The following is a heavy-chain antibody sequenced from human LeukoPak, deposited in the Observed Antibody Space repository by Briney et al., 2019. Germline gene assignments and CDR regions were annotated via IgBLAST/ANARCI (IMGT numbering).Heavy chain of an antibody. J-gene: IGHJ4*02. D-gene: IGHD3-9*01. Sequence: GGSLRLSCAASGFTFADYAIHWVRQAPGKGLEWVSGISWNSGSIAYADSVKGRFIISRDNAKNSLYLQMNSLRVEDTALYYCAKGTEVRYKPVLIDYWGQGTLVTVSS. V-gene: IGHV3-9*01. CDR2: ISWNSGSI. CDR3: AKGTEVRYKPVLIDY. CDR1: GFTFADYA.